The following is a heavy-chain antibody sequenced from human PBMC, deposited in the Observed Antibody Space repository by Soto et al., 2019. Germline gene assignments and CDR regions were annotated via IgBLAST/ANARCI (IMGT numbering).Heavy chain of an antibody. D-gene: IGHD3-3*01. Sequence: PSETLSLTCTLSDASVTSASYFWDWIRQPPGKGLEWIGSIYYSGSTYNNPSLKSRVTMSVDTFKNQFSLNLRSVTAADTAVYNCSRRLGWSGYSGLDFWGRGTLVTVSS. CDR1: DASVTSASYF. J-gene: IGHJ4*02. CDR3: SRRLGWSGYSGLDF. V-gene: IGHV4-39*01. CDR2: IYYSGST.